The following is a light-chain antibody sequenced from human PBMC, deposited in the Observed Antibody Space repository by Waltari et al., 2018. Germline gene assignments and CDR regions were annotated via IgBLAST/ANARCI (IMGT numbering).Light chain of an antibody. CDR3: QHYVRLPVT. J-gene: IGKJ1*01. Sequence: EIVLTQSPGTLSLSPGERATLSCRASQSVSRTLAWYQQKPGQAPRLLIYGASIRATGIPDRFSGSGSGTDFSLNISRLEPEEFAVYYCQHYVRLPVTFGQGTKVEIK. CDR1: QSVSRT. CDR2: GAS. V-gene: IGKV3-20*01.